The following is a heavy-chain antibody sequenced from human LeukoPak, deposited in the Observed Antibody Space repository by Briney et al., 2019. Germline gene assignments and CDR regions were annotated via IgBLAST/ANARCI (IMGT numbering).Heavy chain of an antibody. J-gene: IGHJ6*02. CDR1: GFTVSSSY. V-gene: IGHV3-74*01. D-gene: IGHD3-10*01. Sequence: GSLRLSCAASGFTVSSSYMSWVRQAPGKGLVWVSRINSDGSSTSYADSVKGRFTISRDNAKNTLYLQMNSLRAEDTAVYYCATPGAMNYYYYGMDVWGQGTTVTVSS. CDR3: ATPGAMNYYYYGMDV. CDR2: INSDGSST.